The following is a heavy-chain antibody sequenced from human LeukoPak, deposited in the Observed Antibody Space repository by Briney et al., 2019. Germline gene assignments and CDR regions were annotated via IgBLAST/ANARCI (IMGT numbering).Heavy chain of an antibody. CDR2: ISTSGNT. V-gene: IGHV4-4*07. CDR1: GGSINSYY. Sequence: SETLSLTCTVSGGSINSYYWTWIRQPAGKGLEWIGRISTSGNTYYNPSLKSRLTMSVDTSKNQFSLKLSSVTAADAAVYYCARGTRYCSGDSCQNWFDPWGQGTLVTVSS. J-gene: IGHJ5*02. D-gene: IGHD2-15*01. CDR3: ARGTRYCSGDSCQNWFDP.